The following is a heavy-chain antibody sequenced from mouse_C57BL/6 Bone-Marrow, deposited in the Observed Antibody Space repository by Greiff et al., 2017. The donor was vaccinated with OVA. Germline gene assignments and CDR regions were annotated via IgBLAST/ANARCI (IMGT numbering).Heavy chain of an antibody. Sequence: EVKLMESGPGLVKPSQSLSLTCSVPGYSITSGYYWNWIRQFPGNKLEWMGYISYDGSNNYNPSLKNRISITRDTSKNQFFLKLNSVTTEDTATYYCARDRSKGAYWGQGTLVTVSA. V-gene: IGHV3-6*01. CDR2: ISYDGSN. CDR1: GYSITSGYY. D-gene: IGHD2-5*01. J-gene: IGHJ3*01. CDR3: ARDRSKGAY.